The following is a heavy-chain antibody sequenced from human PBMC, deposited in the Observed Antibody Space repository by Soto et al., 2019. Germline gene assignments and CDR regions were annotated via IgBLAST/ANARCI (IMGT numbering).Heavy chain of an antibody. CDR1: GDSVSSNSAA. J-gene: IGHJ6*02. CDR2: TYYRSKWYN. Sequence: SQTLSLTRAISGDSVSSNSAAWTWVRQSPSRGLEWLGSTYYRSKWYNDYAGSVKSGITISPDTSKNQFSPQLNSVNLEDTAVYYCARGLPDLDYYYYYGMDVWGQGTTVTVSS. CDR3: ARGLPDLDYYYYYGMDV. V-gene: IGHV6-1*01.